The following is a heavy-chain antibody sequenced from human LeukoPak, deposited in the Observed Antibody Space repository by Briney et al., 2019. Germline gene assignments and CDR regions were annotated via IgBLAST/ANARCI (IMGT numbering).Heavy chain of an antibody. V-gene: IGHV3-64D*09. CDR1: GFTFSSYA. D-gene: IGHD2-2*01. J-gene: IGHJ5*02. CDR2: ISSNGGST. Sequence: GGSLRLSCSASGFTFSSYAMHWVRQAPGKGLEYVSAISSNGGSTYYADSVKGRFTISRDNSKNTLYLQMSSLRAEDTAVYYCARSVVPAATRRGFDPWGQGTLVTVSS. CDR3: ARSVVPAATRRGFDP.